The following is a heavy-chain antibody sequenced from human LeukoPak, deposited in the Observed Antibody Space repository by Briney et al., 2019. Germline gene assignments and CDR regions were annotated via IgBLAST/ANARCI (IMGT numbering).Heavy chain of an antibody. J-gene: IGHJ4*02. CDR1: GFTFSSYA. V-gene: IGHV3-30*04. CDR2: ISYDGSNK. D-gene: IGHD3-22*01. CDR3: ARAPSSGYYSSFDY. Sequence: GRSLRLSCAASGFTFSSYAMHWVRQAPGKGLERVAVISYDGSNKYYADSVKGRFTISRDNSKNTLYLQMNSLRAEDTAVYYCARAPSSGYYSSFDYWGQGTLVTVSS.